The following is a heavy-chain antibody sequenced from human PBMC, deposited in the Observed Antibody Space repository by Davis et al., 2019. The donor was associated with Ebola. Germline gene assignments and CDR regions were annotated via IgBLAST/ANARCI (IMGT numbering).Heavy chain of an antibody. Sequence: SETLSLTCTVSGGSISSYYWSWIRQPPGKGLEWIGYIYYSGSTNYNPSLKSRVTISVDTSKNQFSLKLSSVTAADTAVYYCARDRDWYRYGSSSKVLHYFDYWGQGTLVTVSS. CDR3: ARDRDWYRYGSSSKVLHYFDY. J-gene: IGHJ4*01. CDR2: IYYSGST. CDR1: GGSISSYY. V-gene: IGHV4-59*01. D-gene: IGHD6-6*01.